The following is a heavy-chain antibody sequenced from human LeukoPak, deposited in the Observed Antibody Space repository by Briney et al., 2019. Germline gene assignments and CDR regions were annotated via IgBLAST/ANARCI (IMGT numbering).Heavy chain of an antibody. Sequence: LSLTCTVSGGSISSGDYYWSWIRQPPGKGLEWVSSISSSSSYIYYADSVKGRFTISRDNAKNSLYLQMNSLRAEDTAVYYCARAHYDFWSGPGSYYYYYMDVWGKGTTVTVSS. V-gene: IGHV3-11*06. CDR2: ISSSSSYI. CDR3: ARAHYDFWSGPGSYYYYYMDV. J-gene: IGHJ6*03. CDR1: GGSISSGDYY. D-gene: IGHD3-3*01.